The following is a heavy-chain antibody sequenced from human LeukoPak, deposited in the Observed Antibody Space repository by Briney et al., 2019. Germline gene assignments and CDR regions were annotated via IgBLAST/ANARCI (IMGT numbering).Heavy chain of an antibody. D-gene: IGHD2-15*01. CDR3: ARVRLGDCSGGNCLDSFDV. CDR1: GFTVSTNY. Sequence: GGSLRLSCAASGFTVSTNYMSWVRQAPGKGLEWVSLIYSGGSTYYSDSVKGRFTISRDICTNTLYLQMNSLRVEDTAIYYCARVRLGDCSGGNCLDSFDVWAKGQWSPSLQ. V-gene: IGHV3-53*01. J-gene: IGHJ3*01. CDR2: IYSGGST.